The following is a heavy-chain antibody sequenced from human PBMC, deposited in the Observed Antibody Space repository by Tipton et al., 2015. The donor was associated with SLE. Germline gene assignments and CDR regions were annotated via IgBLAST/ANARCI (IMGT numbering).Heavy chain of an antibody. J-gene: IGHJ6*02. CDR3: ARGNVPAARSRGMDV. V-gene: IGHV1-2*02. Sequence: QSGPEVKKPGASVKVSCQASGYTFTDYYLHWVRQAPGQGLEWMGWINCNSGDTMYAEKFQGRVIMTRDTSFDTAYMELSSLRSEDTAVYYCARGNVPAARSRGMDVWGQGTTVTASS. D-gene: IGHD2-2*01. CDR2: INCNSGDT. CDR1: GYTFTDYY.